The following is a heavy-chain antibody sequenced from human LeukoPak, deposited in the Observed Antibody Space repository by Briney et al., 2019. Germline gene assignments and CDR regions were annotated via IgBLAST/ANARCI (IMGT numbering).Heavy chain of an antibody. V-gene: IGHV4-34*01. CDR1: GESFSGYY. CDR3: ARPGRCSATTCSGYMDV. Sequence: SETLSLTCAVYGESFSGYYWTWIRQPPGKGLEWIGEISHSGSTNYNPSLKSRVTISVDTSKNQFSLKLTSVTAADTAVYYCARPGRCSATTCSGYMDVCGQGTAVIVSS. D-gene: IGHD2-2*01. CDR2: ISHSGST. J-gene: IGHJ6*03.